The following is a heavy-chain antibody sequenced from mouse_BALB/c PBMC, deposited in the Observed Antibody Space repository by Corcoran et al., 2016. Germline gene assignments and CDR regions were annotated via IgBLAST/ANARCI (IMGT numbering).Heavy chain of an antibody. Sequence: QIQLVQSGPELRKPGETVKISCKASGYTFTNYGMNWVKQAPGKGLKWMGWINTYTGEPTYADAFKGRFAFSLETSASTAYLQINNLKNEDTATYFCARRDYDGTWFAYWGQGTLVTVSA. J-gene: IGHJ3*01. CDR3: ARRDYDGTWFAY. CDR2: INTYTGEP. D-gene: IGHD2-3*01. CDR1: GYTFTNYG. V-gene: IGHV9-3-1*01.